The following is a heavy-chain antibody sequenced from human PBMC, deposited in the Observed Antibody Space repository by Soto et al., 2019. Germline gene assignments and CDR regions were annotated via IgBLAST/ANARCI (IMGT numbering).Heavy chain of an antibody. Sequence: GESLKISCKGSGYSFTSYWIGWVRQMPGKGLEWMGIIYPGDSDTRYSPSFQGQVTISADKSISTAYLQWSSLKASDTAMYYCARLILTGYYHPGGLDYWGQGTLVTVSS. J-gene: IGHJ4*02. V-gene: IGHV5-51*01. CDR2: IYPGDSDT. CDR3: ARLILTGYYHPGGLDY. D-gene: IGHD3-9*01. CDR1: GYSFTSYW.